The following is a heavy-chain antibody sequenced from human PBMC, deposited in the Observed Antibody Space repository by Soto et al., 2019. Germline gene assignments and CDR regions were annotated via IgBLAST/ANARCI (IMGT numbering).Heavy chain of an antibody. CDR1: GFTFSSHA. J-gene: IGHJ4*02. Sequence: LRLSCTASGFTFSSHAMTWVRQAPGKGLEWVSGLSDSGGSIYYADSVKGRFTIFRDNSMNTLYLQMNTLRAEDTAVYYCAKVSSSWYAGFFDLWGQGTLVTVSS. CDR2: LSDSGGSI. CDR3: AKVSSSWYAGFFDL. D-gene: IGHD6-13*01. V-gene: IGHV3-23*01.